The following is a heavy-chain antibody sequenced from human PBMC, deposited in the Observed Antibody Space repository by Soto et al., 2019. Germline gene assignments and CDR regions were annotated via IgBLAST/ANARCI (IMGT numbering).Heavy chain of an antibody. D-gene: IGHD3-16*02. J-gene: IGHJ4*02. CDR1: GFTFSSYD. CDR3: ARGPLMITFGGVIVSSDY. V-gene: IGHV3-13*01. Sequence: GGSLRLSCAASGFTFSSYDMHWVRQATGKGLEWVSAIGTAGDTYYPGSVKGRFTISRENAKNSLYLQMNSLRAGDTAVYYCARGPLMITFGGVIVSSDYWGQGTLVTVS. CDR2: IGTAGDT.